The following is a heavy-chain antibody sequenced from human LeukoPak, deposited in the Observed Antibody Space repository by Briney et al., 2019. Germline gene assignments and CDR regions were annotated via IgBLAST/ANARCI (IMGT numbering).Heavy chain of an antibody. CDR1: GYTFTSYG. D-gene: IGHD3-3*01. Sequence: GASVKVSCKASGYTFTSYGISWVRQAPGQGLEWMGWISAYNGNTNYAQKLQGRVTMTTDTSTSTAYMELRSLRSDDTAVYYCARGAGLRFLEWPTTGAYYYYYMDVWGKGTTVTVSS. J-gene: IGHJ6*03. V-gene: IGHV1-18*01. CDR2: ISAYNGNT. CDR3: ARGAGLRFLEWPTTGAYYYYYMDV.